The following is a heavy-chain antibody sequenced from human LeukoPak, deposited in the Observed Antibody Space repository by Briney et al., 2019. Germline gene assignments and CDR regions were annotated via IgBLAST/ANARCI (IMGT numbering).Heavy chain of an antibody. CDR1: GFTFSSYA. CDR3: AKAVRAGSYLDYFDY. Sequence: GGSLRLSCAASGFTFSSYAMSWVRQAPGKGLEWVSAISGSGGSTYYADSVKGRFTISRDNSKNTLYLQMNSLRAEDTAAYYCAKAVRAGSYLDYFDYWGQGTLVTVSS. J-gene: IGHJ4*02. CDR2: ISGSGGST. D-gene: IGHD1-26*01. V-gene: IGHV3-23*01.